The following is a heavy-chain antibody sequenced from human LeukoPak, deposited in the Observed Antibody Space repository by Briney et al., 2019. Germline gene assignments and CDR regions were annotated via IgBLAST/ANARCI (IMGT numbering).Heavy chain of an antibody. J-gene: IGHJ4*02. CDR3: AKVLGGHSYDNIDY. D-gene: IGHD5-18*01. V-gene: IGHV3-23*01. Sequence: PGGSLRLSCAASGFTFSSYAMSWVRQAPGKGLEWVSAISGSGGSTYYADSVKGRFTISRDNSKNTLYLQMNSLRAEDTAVYYSAKVLGGHSYDNIDYWGQGTLVTVSS. CDR2: ISGSGGST. CDR1: GFTFSSYA.